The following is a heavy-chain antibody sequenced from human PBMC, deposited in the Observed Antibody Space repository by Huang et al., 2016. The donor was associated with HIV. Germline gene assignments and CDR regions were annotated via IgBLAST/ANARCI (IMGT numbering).Heavy chain of an antibody. CDR2: INHSGSA. Sequence: NGYQWTWIRQSPGKGLEWIGEINHSGSATYNPSLKTRVTITVDMSKNQFSLKMTSLTVADTSVYFCARGLRFCRGGDCFPTHFQHWSQG. J-gene: IGHJ1*01. CDR3: ARGLRFCRGGDCFPTHFQH. V-gene: IGHV4-34*01. D-gene: IGHD2-21*02. CDR1: NGYQ.